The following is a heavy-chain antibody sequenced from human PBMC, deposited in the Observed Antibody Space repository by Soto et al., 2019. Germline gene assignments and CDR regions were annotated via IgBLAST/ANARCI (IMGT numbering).Heavy chain of an antibody. Sequence: QVQLQESGPGLVKPSETLSLTCTVSGVSITTYYWSWMRQPPGKGVEWIGYFQYTGSTIYNPSLESRVTISIDTSNNQFSLHLNSVTAADTAVYYCAKSFCSDGACFQFDHWGQGTLAIVS. J-gene: IGHJ4*02. V-gene: IGHV4-59*01. CDR3: AKSFCSDGACFQFDH. CDR1: GVSITTYY. CDR2: FQYTGST. D-gene: IGHD2-15*01.